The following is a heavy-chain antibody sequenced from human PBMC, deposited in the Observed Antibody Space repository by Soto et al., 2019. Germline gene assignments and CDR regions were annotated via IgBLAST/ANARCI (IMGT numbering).Heavy chain of an antibody. V-gene: IGHV3-23*01. J-gene: IGHJ4*02. CDR3: ARQHIVVVVAATRGGVNLDY. CDR1: GFTFSSYA. CDR2: ISGSGGST. D-gene: IGHD2-15*01. Sequence: GGSLRLSCAASGFTFSSYAMSWVRQAPGKGLEWVSAISGSGGSTYYADSVKGRFTISRDNSKNTLYLQMNSLRAEDTAVYYCARQHIVVVVAATRGGVNLDYWGQGTLVTVSS.